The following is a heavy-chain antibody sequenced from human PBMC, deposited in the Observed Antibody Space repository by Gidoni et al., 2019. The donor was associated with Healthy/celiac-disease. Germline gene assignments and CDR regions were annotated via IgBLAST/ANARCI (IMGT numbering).Heavy chain of an antibody. V-gene: IGHV1-69*01. J-gene: IGHJ4*02. CDR2: VIPSFGTS. D-gene: IGHD5-12*01. CDR1: GGTFSSYA. CDR3: ARGLPSGYDLRGGGYYFDY. Sequence: QVQLVQSGAEVNKPGSSVKVSCKASGGTFSSYAPSWVRHAHGQGLEWMGGVIPSFGTSNYAKQFQGGGTITGDESTITAYMGLSSLRSEETAVYYCARGLPSGYDLRGGGYYFDYWGQGTLVTVSS.